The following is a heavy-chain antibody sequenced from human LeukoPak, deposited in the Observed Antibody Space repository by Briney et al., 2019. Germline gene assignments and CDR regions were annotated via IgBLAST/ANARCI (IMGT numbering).Heavy chain of an antibody. J-gene: IGHJ6*02. D-gene: IGHD6-13*01. CDR3: ATGYSSSWYSYYYYYGMDV. V-gene: IGHV3-53*01. CDR1: GFTVSSNY. Sequence: GGSLRLSCAASGFTVSSNYMSWVRQAPGKGLEWVSVIYSGGSTYYADSVKGRFTISRDNPKNTLYLQMNSLRAEDTAVYYCATGYSSSWYSYYYYYGMDVWGQGTTVTVSS. CDR2: IYSGGST.